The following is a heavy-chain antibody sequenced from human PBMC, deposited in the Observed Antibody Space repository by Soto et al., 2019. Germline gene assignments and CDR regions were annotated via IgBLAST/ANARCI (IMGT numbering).Heavy chain of an antibody. CDR1: GGSFSGYY. V-gene: IGHV4-34*01. D-gene: IGHD6-13*01. Sequence: SETLSLTCAVYGGSFSGYYWSWIRQPPGTGLEWIGEINHSGSTNYNPSLKSRVTISVDTSKNQFSLKLSSVTAADTAVYYCARGLAAAGFYYYYGMDVWGQGTTVTVSS. J-gene: IGHJ6*02. CDR3: ARGLAAAGFYYYYGMDV. CDR2: INHSGST.